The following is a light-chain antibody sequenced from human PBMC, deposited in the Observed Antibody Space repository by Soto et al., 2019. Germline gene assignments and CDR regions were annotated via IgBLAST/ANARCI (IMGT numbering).Light chain of an antibody. Sequence: QSVLTQPASVSGSPGQSITISCTGTNSDVGGYNYVSWYQQHPGKAPKLIIYEVSNRPSGVSNRFSGSKSGNTASLTISGLQADDEADYYCTSYTSSTTVIFGGGTKVTVL. CDR2: EVS. V-gene: IGLV2-14*01. CDR1: NSDVGGYNY. CDR3: TSYTSSTTVI. J-gene: IGLJ2*01.